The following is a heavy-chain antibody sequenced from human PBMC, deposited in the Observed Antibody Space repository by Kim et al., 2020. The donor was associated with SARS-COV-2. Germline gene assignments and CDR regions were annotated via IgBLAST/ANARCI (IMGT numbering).Heavy chain of an antibody. V-gene: IGHV1-18*01. D-gene: IGHD1-7*01. CDR3: ARGTHRYYYGMDV. Sequence: AQKLQGRVTMTTDTSTSTAYMELRSLRSDDTAVYYCARGTHRYYYGMDVWGQGTTVTVSS. J-gene: IGHJ6*02.